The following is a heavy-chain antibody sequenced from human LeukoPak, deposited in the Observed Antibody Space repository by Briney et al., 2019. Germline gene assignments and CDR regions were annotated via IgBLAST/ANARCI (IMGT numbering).Heavy chain of an antibody. D-gene: IGHD5-18*01. CDR2: IYYSGST. V-gene: IGHV4-59*01. J-gene: IGHJ5*02. CDR1: GGSISSYC. CDR3: ARGGYSYGYYRFWFDP. Sequence: SETLSLTCTVSGGSISSYCWTWIRQPPGKGLEWIGYIYYSGSTNYNPSLKSRVTISVDTSKNQFSLKLSSVTAADTAVYYCARGGYSYGYYRFWFDPWGQGTLVTVSS.